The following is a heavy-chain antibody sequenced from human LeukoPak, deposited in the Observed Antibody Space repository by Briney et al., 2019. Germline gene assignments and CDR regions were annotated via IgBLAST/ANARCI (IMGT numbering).Heavy chain of an antibody. CDR2: INHRGST. CDR1: GGSFSYYC. CDR3: ARGPPGTPKAPIDY. Sequence: PSETLSLTCAVYGGSFSYYCWNWIRQPPGKGLEWIGEINHRGSTNYNPSLKSRVTISVDTSKNQFSLKLSSVTAADTAVFYCARGPPGTPKAPIDYWGQGTLVTVSS. V-gene: IGHV4-34*01. J-gene: IGHJ4*02. D-gene: IGHD2-15*01.